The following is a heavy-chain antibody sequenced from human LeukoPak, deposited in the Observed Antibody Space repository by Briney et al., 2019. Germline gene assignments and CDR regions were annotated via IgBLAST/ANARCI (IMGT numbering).Heavy chain of an antibody. V-gene: IGHV4-39*01. CDR1: GGSISSSSYY. CDR2: IYYSGST. Sequence: KPSETLSLTCTVSGGSISSSSYYWGRIRQPPGKGLEWIGSIYYSGSTYYNSSLKSRVTISVDTSKNQFSMSLSSVTAADTAVYYCASDRSGLSFCFWGQGTLVTVSS. J-gene: IGHJ4*02. D-gene: IGHD3-22*01. CDR3: ASDRSGLSFCF.